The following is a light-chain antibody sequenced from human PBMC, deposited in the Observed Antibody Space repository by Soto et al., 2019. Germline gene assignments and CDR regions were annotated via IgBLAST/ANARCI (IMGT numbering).Light chain of an antibody. CDR1: SSDIGTYDY. V-gene: IGLV2-14*01. Sequence: QSALTQPASVSGSPGQSITISCTGTSSDIGTYDYVSWYQQSPGKAPKLLISDVTHRPSGVSSRFSGSKSGNTASLTIAGLQAEDEADYYCSSYTGTRNVVAFGGGNKLTVL. CDR2: DVT. CDR3: SSYTGTRNVVA. J-gene: IGLJ2*01.